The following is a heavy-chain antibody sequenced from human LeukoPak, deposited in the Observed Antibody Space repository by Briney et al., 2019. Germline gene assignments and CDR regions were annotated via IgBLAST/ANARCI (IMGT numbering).Heavy chain of an antibody. CDR3: AKEVAGFYYFDY. V-gene: IGHV3-21*01. D-gene: IGHD6-19*01. CDR1: GFTFSSYS. J-gene: IGHJ4*02. Sequence: GGSLRLPCAASGFTFSSYSMNWVRQAPGKGLEWVSSISSSSSYIYYADSVKGRFTISRDNAKNSLYLQMNSLRAEDTAVYYCAKEVAGFYYFDYWGQGTLVTVSS. CDR2: ISSSSSYI.